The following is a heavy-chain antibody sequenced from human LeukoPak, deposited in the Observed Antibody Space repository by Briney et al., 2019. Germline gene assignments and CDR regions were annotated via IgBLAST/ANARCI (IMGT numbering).Heavy chain of an antibody. CDR3: AHFHNGIAIFGVVPDY. Sequence: SGPTLVNPTQTLTLTCTFSGFSLSTGGVGVGWIRQPPVKALEWLAIIYWNDDKRYSPSLKSRLTITKDTSKNQVVLTVTNMDTVDTATYYCAHFHNGIAIFGVVPDYRGQGTLVTVSS. V-gene: IGHV2-5*01. CDR2: IYWNDDK. D-gene: IGHD3-3*01. CDR1: GFSLSTGGVG. J-gene: IGHJ4*02.